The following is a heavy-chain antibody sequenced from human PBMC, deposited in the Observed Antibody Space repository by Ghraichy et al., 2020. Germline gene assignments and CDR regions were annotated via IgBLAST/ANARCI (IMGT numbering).Heavy chain of an antibody. V-gene: IGHV1-18*04. D-gene: IGHD3-22*01. CDR2: ISTYNDDS. Sequence: ASLNFSCKVSGYTFTTHGLSWVRQAPGQGLEWMGWISTYNDDSNYAQKFQGRVTMTTDTSTSTAYMNLRSLRSDDTAVYYCARSSGHSKIDYWGQGTLVIVSS. J-gene: IGHJ4*02. CDR1: GYTFTTHG. CDR3: ARSSGHSKIDY.